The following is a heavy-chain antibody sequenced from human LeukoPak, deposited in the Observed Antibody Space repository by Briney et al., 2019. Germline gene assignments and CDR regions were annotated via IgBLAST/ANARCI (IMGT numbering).Heavy chain of an antibody. D-gene: IGHD3-22*01. CDR2: INWNGGST. J-gene: IGHJ4*02. CDR3: ARGEDSPFDY. CDR1: GFTFDDYG. Sequence: GGSLRLSCAASGFTFDDYGMSLVRQAPRKGLEWVSGINWNGGSTGYADSVKGRFTISRDNAKNSLYLQMNSLRAEDTALYYCARGEDSPFDYWGQGTLVTVSS. V-gene: IGHV3-20*04.